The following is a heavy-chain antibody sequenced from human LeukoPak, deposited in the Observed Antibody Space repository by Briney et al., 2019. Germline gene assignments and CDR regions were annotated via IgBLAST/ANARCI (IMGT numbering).Heavy chain of an antibody. CDR1: GFTFSNYA. CDR3: VIWGDYDVLTGYYVPDY. CDR2: ITGSGTNR. D-gene: IGHD3-9*01. J-gene: IGHJ4*02. Sequence: PGGSLRLFCVASGFTFSNYAMCWVRQAPGKGLEWVSAITGSGTNRYYADSLKGRFTTSRDNSKNTVFLQMNSLRHEDTAIYYCVIWGDYDVLTGYYVPDYWGQGTLVTVAS. V-gene: IGHV3-23*01.